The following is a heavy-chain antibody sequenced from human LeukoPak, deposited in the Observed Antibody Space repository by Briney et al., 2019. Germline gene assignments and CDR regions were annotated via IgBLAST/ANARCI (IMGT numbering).Heavy chain of an antibody. Sequence: PGGSLRLSCAASGFTFSSYGMHWVRQAPGKGLEWVAVIWYDGSNKYYADSVKGRFTISRDNSKNTLYLQLNSLRDEDTAVYYCAKDLIGTYPDYFDYWGQGTLVTVSS. CDR1: GFTFSSYG. D-gene: IGHD1-26*01. J-gene: IGHJ4*02. V-gene: IGHV3-33*06. CDR3: AKDLIGTYPDYFDY. CDR2: IWYDGSNK.